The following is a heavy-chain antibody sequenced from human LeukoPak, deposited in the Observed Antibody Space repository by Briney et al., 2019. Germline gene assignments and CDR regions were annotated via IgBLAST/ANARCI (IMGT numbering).Heavy chain of an antibody. D-gene: IGHD3-10*01. CDR1: GFTFSTYA. CDR3: AKMATWGSGSYIDY. CDR2: ISGSGGST. J-gene: IGHJ4*02. Sequence: GGSLRLSCAASGFTFSTYAMSWVRQAPEKGLEWVSPISGSGGSTYYADSVKGRFTISRDNSKNTLYLQMNSLRAEDTAVYYCAKMATWGSGSYIDYWGQGTLVTVSS. V-gene: IGHV3-23*01.